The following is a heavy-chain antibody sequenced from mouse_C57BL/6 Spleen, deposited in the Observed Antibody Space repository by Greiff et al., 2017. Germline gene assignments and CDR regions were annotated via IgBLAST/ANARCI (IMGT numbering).Heavy chain of an antibody. CDR2: IYPRSGNI. CDR3: ARGAEYGRFYAMDY. J-gene: IGHJ4*01. V-gene: IGHV1-81*01. D-gene: IGHD1-1*01. CDR1: GYTFTSYG. Sequence: QVTLKESGAELARPGASVKLSCKASGYTFTSYGISWVKQRTGQGLEWIGEIYPRSGNIYYNEKFKGKATLTADKSSSTAYMERRSLTSEDSAVYVCARGAEYGRFYAMDYWGQGTSVTVSS.